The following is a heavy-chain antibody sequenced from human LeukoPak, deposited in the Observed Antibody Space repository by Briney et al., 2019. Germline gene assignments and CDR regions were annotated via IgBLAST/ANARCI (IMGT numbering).Heavy chain of an antibody. CDR1: GFTFSSYA. J-gene: IGHJ4*02. V-gene: IGHV3-30-3*01. D-gene: IGHD3-22*01. CDR3: ARAPSYDSSGYGYFDY. Sequence: GGSLRLSCEASGFTFSSYAMHWVRQAPGKGLEWVAVISYDGSNKYYADSVKGRFTISRDNSKNTLYLQMNSLRAEDTAVYYCARAPSYDSSGYGYFDYWGQGTLVTVSS. CDR2: ISYDGSNK.